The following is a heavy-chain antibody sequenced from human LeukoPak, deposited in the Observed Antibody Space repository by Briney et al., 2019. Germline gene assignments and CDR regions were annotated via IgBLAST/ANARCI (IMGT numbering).Heavy chain of an antibody. CDR2: ISYDGSNK. J-gene: IGHJ4*02. CDR1: GFTFSSYA. V-gene: IGHV3-30-3*01. CDR3: ARAPDIAVAGSDY. D-gene: IGHD6-19*01. Sequence: PGGSLRLSCAASGFTFSSYAMHWVRQAPGKGLEWVAVISYDGSNKYYADSVKGRFTISRDNSKNTLYLQMNSLRAEDTAVYYCARAPDIAVAGSDYWGQGTLVTVSS.